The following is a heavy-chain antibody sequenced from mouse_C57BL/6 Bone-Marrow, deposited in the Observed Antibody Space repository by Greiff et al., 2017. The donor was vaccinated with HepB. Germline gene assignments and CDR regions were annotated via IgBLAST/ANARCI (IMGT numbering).Heavy chain of an antibody. CDR1: GYTFTSYW. V-gene: IGHV1-61*01. CDR3: ARSTVRTYAMDY. J-gene: IGHJ4*01. Sequence: QVQLQQPGAELVRPGSSVKLSCKASGYTFTSYWMDWVKQRPGQGLEWIGNIYPSDSETHYNQKFKDKATLTVDKSSSTAYMQLSSLTSEDSAVYYCARSTVRTYAMDYWGQGTSVTVSS. D-gene: IGHD1-1*01. CDR2: IYPSDSET.